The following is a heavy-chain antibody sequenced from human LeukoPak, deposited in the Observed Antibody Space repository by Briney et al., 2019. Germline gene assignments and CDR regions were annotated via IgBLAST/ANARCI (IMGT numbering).Heavy chain of an antibody. CDR3: ARGSVYFDS. CDR2: TSYTGST. CDR1: GGSISSYY. J-gene: IGHJ4*02. Sequence: SETLSLTCTVSGGSISSYYVSWIRQPPGKGLEWIGYTSYTGSTDYNPSLKSRVTISVDMFKNQFSLKVSSVTAADTAVYYCARGSVYFDSWGQGTLVTVSS. V-gene: IGHV4-59*01.